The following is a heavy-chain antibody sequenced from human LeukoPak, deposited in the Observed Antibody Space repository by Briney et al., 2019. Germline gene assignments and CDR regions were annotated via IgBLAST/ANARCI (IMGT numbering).Heavy chain of an antibody. CDR3: AKRAWTPENLYDSSGYYYLYFDY. V-gene: IGHV3-23*01. J-gene: IGHJ4*02. D-gene: IGHD3-22*01. CDR2: ISGSGGST. CDR1: GFTFSAYA. Sequence: GGSLRLSCTASGFTFSAYAMSWVRQAPGKGLEWVSAISGSGGSTYYADSVKGRFTISRDNSKNTLYLQMNSLRAEDTAVYYCAKRAWTPENLYDSSGYYYLYFDYWGQGTLVTVSS.